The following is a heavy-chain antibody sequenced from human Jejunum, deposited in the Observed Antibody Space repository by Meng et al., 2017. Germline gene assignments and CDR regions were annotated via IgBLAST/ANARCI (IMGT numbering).Heavy chain of an antibody. J-gene: IGHJ6*02. CDR1: GFTFSDVW. Sequence: GGSLRLSCVVSGFTFSDVWMAWVRQAPGKGLEWVGRIKIKTDGGTTEYAAPVKGRFTVSRDDSINTLYLQMNSLKPEDTAVYYCTTGTSITKFHGLDVWGQGTTVTVSS. CDR2: IKIKTDGGTT. CDR3: TTGTSITKFHGLDV. D-gene: IGHD3-3*01. V-gene: IGHV3-15*01.